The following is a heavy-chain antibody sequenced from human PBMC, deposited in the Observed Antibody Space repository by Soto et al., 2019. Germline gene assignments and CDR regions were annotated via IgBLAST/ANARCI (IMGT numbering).Heavy chain of an antibody. CDR3: AQDRDYYSGSGSYSPFDH. D-gene: IGHD3-10*01. CDR2: ISYDGSNK. J-gene: IGHJ4*02. Sequence: GGSLRLSCSASGFTFSGYGMHWVRQAPGKGLEWVSLISYDGSNKYYADSVKGRFTISRDNSKNKLYLQMYSLRVEDTAVYYCAQDRDYYSGSGSYSPFDHWGQGTLVTVSS. V-gene: IGHV3-30*18. CDR1: GFTFSGYG.